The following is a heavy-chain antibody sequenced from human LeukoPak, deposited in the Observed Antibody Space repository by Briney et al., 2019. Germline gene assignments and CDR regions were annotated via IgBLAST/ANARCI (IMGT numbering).Heavy chain of an antibody. J-gene: IGHJ4*02. CDR1: GFTFTTYW. CDR3: AKVAKYYYGSETYYFFEH. D-gene: IGHD3-10*01. V-gene: IGHV3-7*01. CDR2: INQDGTEK. Sequence: GSLRLSCAASGFTFTTYWMTWVRQAPGKGLEWVANINQDGTEKYYVDSVKGRFTISRDNAKNSLYLQVNSLRVEDTAVYYCAKVAKYYYGSETYYFFEHWGQGTPVTASS.